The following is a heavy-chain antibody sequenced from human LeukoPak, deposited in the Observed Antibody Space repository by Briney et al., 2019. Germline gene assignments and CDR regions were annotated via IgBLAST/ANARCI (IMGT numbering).Heavy chain of an antibody. CDR2: IYYSGST. Sequence: SETLSLTCTVSGDSISSSSYCWGWIRQPPGKGLEWIGSIYYSGSTYYNPSLKSRVTISVDTSKNQFSLKLSSVTAADTAVYYCARKGPITMVRGVHNWFDPRGQGTLVTVSS. V-gene: IGHV4-39*01. CDR3: ARKGPITMVRGVHNWFDP. D-gene: IGHD3-10*01. CDR1: GDSISSSSYC. J-gene: IGHJ5*02.